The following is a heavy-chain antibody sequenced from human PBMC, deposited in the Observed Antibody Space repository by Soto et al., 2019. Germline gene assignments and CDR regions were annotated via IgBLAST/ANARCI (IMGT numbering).Heavy chain of an antibody. CDR2: ISYDGSNK. CDR1: GFTFSSYG. V-gene: IGHV3-30*18. Sequence: GGSLRLSCAASGFTFSSYGMHWVRQAPGKGLEWVAVISYDGSNKYYADSVKGRFTISRDNSKNTLYLQMNSLRAEDTAVYYCAKAHVDTAMVRDLGLYYGMDVWGQGTTVTVSS. D-gene: IGHD5-18*01. CDR3: AKAHVDTAMVRDLGLYYGMDV. J-gene: IGHJ6*02.